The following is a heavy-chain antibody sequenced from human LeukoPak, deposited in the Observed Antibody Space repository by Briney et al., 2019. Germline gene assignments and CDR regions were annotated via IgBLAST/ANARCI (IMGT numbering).Heavy chain of an antibody. Sequence: PGGSLRLSCAASGFTFSSYWISWVRQAPGKGLEWVANINQDGSEKYYVDSVKGRFTMSRDNAMNSLYLQMNSLRAEDTAVYYCARHRGYSYGYRDYWGQGALVTVSS. CDR3: ARHRGYSYGYRDY. D-gene: IGHD5-18*01. J-gene: IGHJ4*02. CDR2: INQDGSEK. CDR1: GFTFSSYW. V-gene: IGHV3-7*03.